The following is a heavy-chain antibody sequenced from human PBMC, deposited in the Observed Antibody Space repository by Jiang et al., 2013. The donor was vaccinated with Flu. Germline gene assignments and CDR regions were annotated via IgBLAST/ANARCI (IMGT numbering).Heavy chain of an antibody. CDR1: GYPFANYY. V-gene: IGHV1-46*01. CDR3: ARHTEVRGFEY. J-gene: IGHJ4*02. D-gene: IGHD3-10*01. Sequence: VQLVESGPEVKKPGASVKVSCAASGYPFANYYLHWVRQVPGQGFEWMGLINPRSGTTSFAQKFQDRVTMTRDTATSTVYVDLYSLRSDDTAIYFCARHTEVRGFEYWGQGTLV. CDR2: INPRSGTT.